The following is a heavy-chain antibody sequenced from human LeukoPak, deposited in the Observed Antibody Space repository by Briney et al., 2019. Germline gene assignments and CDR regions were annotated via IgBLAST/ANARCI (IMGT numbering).Heavy chain of an antibody. V-gene: IGHV4-34*01. CDR1: GGSFSDYF. CDR2: INHSGRT. CDR3: ARDVVVVPAAIHYGMDV. D-gene: IGHD2-2*01. J-gene: IGHJ6*02. Sequence: LETLSLTCAVYGGSFSDYFWGWIRQPPGKGLEWIGEINHSGRTYYNPSLKSRVTVSVDTSKNQFSLNLSSVTAADTAVYYCARDVVVVPAAIHYGMDVWGQGTTVTVSS.